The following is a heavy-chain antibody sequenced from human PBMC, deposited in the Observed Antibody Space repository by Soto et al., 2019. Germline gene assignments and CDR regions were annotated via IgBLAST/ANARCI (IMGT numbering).Heavy chain of an antibody. V-gene: IGHV1-69*08. J-gene: IGHJ4*02. Sequence: QVQLVQSGAEVKKPGSSVRVSCKASGGTFSTYTISWVRQAPGQGLEWMGRIIPIVDRANYAQKFQGRVTITAHKPTNTAYMELSSLRSDVTAVYDCARDLAITVPAPMGYWGQGTLVTVSS. D-gene: IGHD2-2*01. CDR2: IIPIVDRA. CDR1: GGTFSTYT. CDR3: ARDLAITVPAPMGY.